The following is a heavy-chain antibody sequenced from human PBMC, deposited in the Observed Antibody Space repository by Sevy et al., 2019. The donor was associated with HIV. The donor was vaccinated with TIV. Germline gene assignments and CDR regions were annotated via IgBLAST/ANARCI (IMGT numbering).Heavy chain of an antibody. V-gene: IGHV1-18*04. CDR1: GYPFTNYI. Sequence: ASVKVSCKASGYPFTNYILSWVRQAPGQGLEWMGWISSYGNTNYAQKFQDRVTMTTDTSTSTAYMELRSLRSDDTAIYYCARVMRRTKYFDYWGQGTLVTVS. D-gene: IGHD2-8*01. J-gene: IGHJ4*02. CDR3: ARVMRRTKYFDY. CDR2: ISSYGNT.